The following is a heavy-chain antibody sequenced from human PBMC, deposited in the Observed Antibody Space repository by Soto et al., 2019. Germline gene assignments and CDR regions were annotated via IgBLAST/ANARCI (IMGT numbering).Heavy chain of an antibody. CDR2: ISAYNGNT. CDR1: GYTFTSYG. CDR3: ARMKITMVRGVIIRNFDY. V-gene: IGHV1-18*01. D-gene: IGHD3-10*01. J-gene: IGHJ4*02. Sequence: ASVKVSCKASGYTFTSYGISWVRQAPGQGLEWMGWISAYNGNTNYAQKLQGRVTMTTDTSTSTAYMELRSLRSDDTAVYYCARMKITMVRGVIIRNFDYWGQGTLVTVSS.